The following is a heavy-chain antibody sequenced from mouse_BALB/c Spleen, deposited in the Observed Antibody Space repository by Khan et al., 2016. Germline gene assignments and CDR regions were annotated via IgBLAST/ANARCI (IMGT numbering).Heavy chain of an antibody. CDR2: IAPGSGST. CDR1: GYTFTSYW. CDR3: AREGTVPLMDY. J-gene: IGHJ4*01. Sequence: DLVKPGASVKLSCKASGYTFTSYWINWIKQRPGQGLEWIGRIAPGSGSTYYNEMFKGKATLTVDTSSCTAYIPLSSLSSEDSAVYFCAREGTVPLMDYWGQGTSVTVSS. V-gene: IGHV1S41*01. D-gene: IGHD1-1*01.